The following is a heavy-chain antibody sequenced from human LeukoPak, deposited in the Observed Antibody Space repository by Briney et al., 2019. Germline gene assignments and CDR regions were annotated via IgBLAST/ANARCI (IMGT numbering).Heavy chain of an antibody. V-gene: IGHV3-21*01. CDR3: AKDIYGRNWPNDY. CDR1: GFTFSSYT. J-gene: IGHJ4*02. CDR2: ISASSYDI. Sequence: PGGSLRLSCAASGFTFSSYTMNWVRQAPGKGLEWVSSISASSYDINYAASFKGRFTISRDNAKNSLYLYMNSLRAEDTALYYCAKDIYGRNWPNDYWGKGTLVTVSS. D-gene: IGHD4-23*01.